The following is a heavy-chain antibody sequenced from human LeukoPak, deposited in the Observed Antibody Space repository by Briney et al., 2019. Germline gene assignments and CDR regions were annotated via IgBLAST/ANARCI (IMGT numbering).Heavy chain of an antibody. CDR2: IYYSGST. J-gene: IGHJ4*02. D-gene: IGHD6-13*01. V-gene: IGHV4-59*01. CDR1: GGSISSYY. CDR3: ARAGYSSSWYYGY. Sequence: SETLSLTCTVSGGSISSYYWSWIRQPPGKRLEWIGYIYYSGSTNYNPSLKSRVTISVDTSKNQFSLKLSSVTAADTAVYYCARAGYSSSWYYGYWGQGTLVTVSS.